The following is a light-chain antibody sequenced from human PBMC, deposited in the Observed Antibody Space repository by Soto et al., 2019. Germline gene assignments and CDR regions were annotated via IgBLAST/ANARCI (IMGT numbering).Light chain of an antibody. Sequence: QSALTQPRSVSGSPGQSVTISCTGTSSDVGGYDFVSWYQQHPGKAPKLMISDVSKRPSGVPDRFSGSKSGNTASLTISGFQAEDEADYYCCSYAGDLALFGAGTKLTVL. CDR2: DVS. J-gene: IGLJ2*01. V-gene: IGLV2-11*01. CDR3: CSYAGDLAL. CDR1: SSDVGGYDF.